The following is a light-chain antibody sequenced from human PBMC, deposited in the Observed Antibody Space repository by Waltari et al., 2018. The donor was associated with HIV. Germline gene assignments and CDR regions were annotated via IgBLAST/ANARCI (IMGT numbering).Light chain of an antibody. J-gene: IGKJ1*01. CDR2: KAS. V-gene: IGKV1-5*03. CDR3: QEYVSYWWT. Sequence: IPMTQSPSTLSASVGDRVTITCRASQSISRWLAWYQQKPGTAPKRLIYKASTLESGVPSWFNRRGAGREFTVTSSSVQTGEFASCGCQEYVSYWWTLGGGDKGEF. CDR1: QSISRW.